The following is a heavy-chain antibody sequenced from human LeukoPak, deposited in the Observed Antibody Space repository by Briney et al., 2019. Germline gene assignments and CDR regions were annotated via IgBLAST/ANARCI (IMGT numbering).Heavy chain of an antibody. J-gene: IGHJ4*02. D-gene: IGHD7-27*01. CDR2: IRGSASGLGSGM. Sequence: GGSLRLSCAASGFIFSDYSMNWVRQAPGKGLEWVSNIRGSASGLGSGMYYADSVKGRFTISRDDAKNSLHLQMSSLRAEDTAFYYCARDNNWGFDYWGQGALVTVSS. V-gene: IGHV3-48*04. CDR3: ARDNNWGFDY. CDR1: GFIFSDYS.